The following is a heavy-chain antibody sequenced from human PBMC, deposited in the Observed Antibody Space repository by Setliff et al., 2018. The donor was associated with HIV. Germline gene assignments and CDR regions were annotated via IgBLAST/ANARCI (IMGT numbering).Heavy chain of an antibody. J-gene: IGHJ1*01. V-gene: IGHV1-69*13. CDR2: IIRIFGST. D-gene: IGHD3-22*01. CDR1: GGTFRNYA. Sequence: GASVKVSCKASGGTFRNYAISWVRQAPGQGLEWMGGIIRIFGSTKYAQKFLDRVTITADESTNTVEMELSSLTSEETAMYYCAKLMTADYYDTSGYFQHWGQGTLVTVSS. CDR3: AKLMTADYYDTSGYFQH.